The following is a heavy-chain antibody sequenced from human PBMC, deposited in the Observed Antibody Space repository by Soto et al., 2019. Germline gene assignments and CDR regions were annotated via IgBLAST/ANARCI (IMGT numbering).Heavy chain of an antibody. CDR3: APYSRSFYYGMDV. CDR2: IYPGDSDT. CDR1: GYSFTSYW. D-gene: IGHD1-26*01. Sequence: PXESLKISCKASGYSFTSYWIGWVRQMPGKGLEWMGIIYPGDSDTRYSPSFQGQVTISADKSISTAYLQWSSLKASDTAMYYCAPYSRSFYYGMDVWGQGTTVTVSS. J-gene: IGHJ6*02. V-gene: IGHV5-51*01.